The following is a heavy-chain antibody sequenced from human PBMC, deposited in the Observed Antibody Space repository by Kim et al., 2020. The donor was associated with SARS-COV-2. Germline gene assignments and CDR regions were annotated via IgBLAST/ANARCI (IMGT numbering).Heavy chain of an antibody. D-gene: IGHD3-22*01. CDR2: MNPYSGNT. CDR3: ARGLSRAGRVVVLNY. J-gene: IGHJ4*02. V-gene: IGHV1-8*01. CDR1: GYTFTNYD. Sequence: ASVKVSCKASGYTFTNYDINWVRQSTGQGLEWMGWMNPYSGNTGYAQKSQGRVTMTRDTSTSTAYMVLSSLRSEDTAVYFCARGLSRAGRVVVLNYWGQGTLVTVSS.